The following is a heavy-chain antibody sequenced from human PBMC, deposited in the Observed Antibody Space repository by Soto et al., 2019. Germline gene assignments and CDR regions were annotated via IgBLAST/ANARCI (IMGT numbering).Heavy chain of an antibody. J-gene: IGHJ5*02. CDR3: ARGGIVLMVYADKAMVA. V-gene: IGHV1-69*12. Sequence: QVQLVQSGAEVKKPGSSVKVSCKASGGTFSSYAISWVRQAPGQGLEWMGGIIPIFGTANYAQKFQGRVTSTADDSTSTAYMEMSSVRSEDTAVYYCARGGIVLMVYADKAMVAWGQGTLVTVSS. CDR1: GGTFSSYA. CDR2: IIPIFGTA. D-gene: IGHD2-8*01.